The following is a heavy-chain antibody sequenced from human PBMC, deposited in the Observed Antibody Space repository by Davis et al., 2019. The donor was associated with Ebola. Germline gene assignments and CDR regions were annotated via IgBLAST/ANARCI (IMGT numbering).Heavy chain of an antibody. V-gene: IGHV3-21*04. CDR1: GFTFSSYS. Sequence: GESLKISCAASGFTFSSYSMNWVRQAPGKGLEWVSSISSSNTYMYYADSVRGRFTISRDTAKNSLYLQMNSLRAEDTAVYYCAKVSSTSWYGPFDYWGQGTLVTVSS. J-gene: IGHJ4*02. CDR3: AKVSSTSWYGPFDY. CDR2: ISSSNTYM. D-gene: IGHD6-13*01.